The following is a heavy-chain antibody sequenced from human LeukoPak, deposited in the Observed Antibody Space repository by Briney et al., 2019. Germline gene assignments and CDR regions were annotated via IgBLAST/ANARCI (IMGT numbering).Heavy chain of an antibody. Sequence: PGGSLRLSCAASGFTFSTYAMHWVRQAPGKGLDWVAVVSFHGTDKFYADSVKGRFTISRDNSKNTLYLQMNSLIPEDTAVYYCARAVPSRQAIDYWGQGPLVTVSS. CDR2: VSFHGTDK. CDR1: GFTFSTYA. CDR3: ARAVPSRQAIDY. J-gene: IGHJ4*02. V-gene: IGHV3-30*04.